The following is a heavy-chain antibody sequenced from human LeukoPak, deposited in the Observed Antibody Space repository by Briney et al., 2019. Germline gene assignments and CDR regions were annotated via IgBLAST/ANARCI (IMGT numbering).Heavy chain of an antibody. J-gene: IGHJ4*02. CDR3: ARAPLRAVALTYYFDY. V-gene: IGHV3-7*01. Sequence: GGSLRLSCAASGFTFSSYWMSWVRQAPGKGLEWVANIKQDGSEKYYVDSVKGRFTISRDNAKNSLYLQMNSLRTEDTAVYYCARAPLRAVALTYYFDYWGQGTLVTVSS. CDR1: GFTFSSYW. D-gene: IGHD6-19*01. CDR2: IKQDGSEK.